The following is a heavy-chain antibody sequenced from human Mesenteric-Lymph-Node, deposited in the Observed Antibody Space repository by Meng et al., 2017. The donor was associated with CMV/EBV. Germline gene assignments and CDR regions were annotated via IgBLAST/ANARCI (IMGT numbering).Heavy chain of an antibody. V-gene: IGHV4-34*03. CDR3: FLVPAADGYDY. D-gene: IGHD2-2*01. J-gene: IGHJ4*02. CDR1: GGSFSGYY. CDR2: INHSGST. Sequence: SETLSLTCAVYGGSFSGYYWSWIRQPPGKGLEWIGEINHSGSTNYNPSLKSRVTISVDTSKNQFSLKLSSVTAADTAVYYCFLVPAADGYDYWGQGTLVTVSS.